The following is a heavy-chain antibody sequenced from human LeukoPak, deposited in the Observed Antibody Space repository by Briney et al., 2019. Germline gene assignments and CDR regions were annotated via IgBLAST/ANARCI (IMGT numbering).Heavy chain of an antibody. CDR2: IIPIFGTA. J-gene: IGHJ6*03. V-gene: IGHV1-69*05. D-gene: IGHD6-13*01. CDR1: GGTFSSYA. Sequence: SVKVSCKASGGTFSSYAISWVRQAPGQGLEWMGGIIPIFGTANYAQKFQGRVTITTDESTSTAYMALSRLRSEDTAVYYCARXGQHPAKYYYXXYMDVWGKXXTVXVSS. CDR3: ARXGQHPAKYYYXXYMDV.